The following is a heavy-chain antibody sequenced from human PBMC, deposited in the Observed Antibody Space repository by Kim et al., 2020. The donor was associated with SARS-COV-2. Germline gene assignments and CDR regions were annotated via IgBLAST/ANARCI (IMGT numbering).Heavy chain of an antibody. CDR1: GFTFSSYS. CDR2: ISSSSSYI. Sequence: GGSLRLSCAASGFTFSSYSMNWVRQAPGKGLEWVSSISSSSSYIYYADSVKGRFTISRDNAKNSLYLQMNSLRAEDTAVYYCARVGGATTSYYYYGMDVWGQGTTVTVSS. V-gene: IGHV3-21*01. D-gene: IGHD1-26*01. J-gene: IGHJ6*02. CDR3: ARVGGATTSYYYYGMDV.